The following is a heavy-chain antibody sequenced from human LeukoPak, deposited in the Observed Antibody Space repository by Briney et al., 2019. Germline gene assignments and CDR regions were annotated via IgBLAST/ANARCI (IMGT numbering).Heavy chain of an antibody. D-gene: IGHD3-10*01. V-gene: IGHV1-2*02. CDR1: GYTFTGYY. CDR3: ARRVRRGDNWLDP. Sequence: ASVKVSCKASGYTFTGYYIHWVRQAPGQGLEWMGWINPNSGDTNYAQKFQGRVTMTRDTSISTAYMELSRLRSDDTAVYYCARRVRRGDNWLDPWGQGTLVTVSS. J-gene: IGHJ5*02. CDR2: INPNSGDT.